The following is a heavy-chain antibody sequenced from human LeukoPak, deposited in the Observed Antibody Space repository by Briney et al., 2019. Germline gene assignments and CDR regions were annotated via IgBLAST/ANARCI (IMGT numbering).Heavy chain of an antibody. Sequence: SETLSLTCTVSAGSISNYYWSWLRQPPGQGLEWSGNTNYRGTNQSNPSLKSRATISVDTSKNPFSLLLPSVTAADTAVYYCARDLDYGGSSICYFDRWGRGTLGTVSS. CDR3: ARDLDYGGSSICYFDR. V-gene: IGHV4-59*01. D-gene: IGHD4-23*01. CDR1: AGSISNYY. CDR2: TNYRGTN. J-gene: IGHJ2*01.